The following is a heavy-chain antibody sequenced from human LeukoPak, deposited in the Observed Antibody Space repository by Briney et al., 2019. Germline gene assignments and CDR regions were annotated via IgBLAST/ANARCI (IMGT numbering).Heavy chain of an antibody. V-gene: IGHV3-23*01. J-gene: IGHJ4*02. Sequence: GGYLSLYCAASAFTFSSYAMSWLPQAPGQELKWVSATSGSGGSTYYADSVKGRFTISRDNSKNTLYLQMNSLRAEDTAVYYCAKGFYCSGGSCPVDYWGQGTLVTVSS. CDR3: AKGFYCSGGSCPVDY. CDR2: TSGSGGST. D-gene: IGHD2-15*01. CDR1: AFTFSSYA.